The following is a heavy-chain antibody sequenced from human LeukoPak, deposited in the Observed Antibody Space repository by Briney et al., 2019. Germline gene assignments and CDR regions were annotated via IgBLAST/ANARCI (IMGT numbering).Heavy chain of an antibody. V-gene: IGHV4-34*01. J-gene: IGHJ4*02. D-gene: IGHD3-22*01. Sequence: TSETLSLTCAVYGGSFSGYYRSWIRQPPGKGLEWIGEINHSGSTNYNPSLKSRVTISVDTSKNQFSLKLSSVTAADTAVYYCARGRGDSSGYYYFDYWGQGTLVTVSS. CDR2: INHSGST. CDR3: ARGRGDSSGYYYFDY. CDR1: GGSFSGYY.